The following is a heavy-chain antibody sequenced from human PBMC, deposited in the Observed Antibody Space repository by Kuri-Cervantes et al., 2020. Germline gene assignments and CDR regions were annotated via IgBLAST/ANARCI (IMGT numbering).Heavy chain of an antibody. Sequence: ETLSLTCAASGFTFSSYAMSWVRQAPGKGLEWVSAISGSGGSTYYADSVKGRFTISRDNAKNSLYLQMNSLRAEDTAVYYCARENPFDYWGQGTPVTVYS. CDR2: ISGSGGST. CDR3: ARENPFDY. CDR1: GFTFSSYA. J-gene: IGHJ4*02. D-gene: IGHD1-14*01. V-gene: IGHV3-23*01.